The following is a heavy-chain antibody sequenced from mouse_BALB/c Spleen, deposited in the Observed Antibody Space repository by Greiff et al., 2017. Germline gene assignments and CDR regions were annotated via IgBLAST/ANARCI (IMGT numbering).Heavy chain of an antibody. CDR3: ARGGNYGYFDV. Sequence: QVQLQQPGAELVMPGASVKMSCKASGYTFTDYWMHWVKQRPGQGLEWIGAIDTSDSYTSYNQKFKGKATLTVDESSSTAYMQLSSLTSEDSAVYYCARGGNYGYFDVWGAGTTVTVSS. D-gene: IGHD2-1*01. J-gene: IGHJ1*01. V-gene: IGHV1-69*01. CDR2: IDTSDSYT. CDR1: GYTFTDYW.